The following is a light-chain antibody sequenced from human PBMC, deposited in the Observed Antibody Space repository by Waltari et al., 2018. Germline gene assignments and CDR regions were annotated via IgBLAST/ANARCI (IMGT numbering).Light chain of an antibody. CDR1: SSNIGSNT. CDR2: SHN. V-gene: IGLV1-44*01. Sequence: QSVLTQPPSASGTPGQWVTISCSGSSSNIGSNTVNWYQQFPRTAPKLLFYSHNQRPSGVPVRFYGSKSGTSASLALSGLQSEDEADYYWAAWDDSVNGPVFGGGTKLTV. CDR3: AAWDDSVNGPV. J-gene: IGLJ3*02.